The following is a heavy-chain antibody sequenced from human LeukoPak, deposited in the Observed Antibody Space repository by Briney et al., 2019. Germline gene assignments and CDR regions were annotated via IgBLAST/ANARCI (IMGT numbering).Heavy chain of an antibody. Sequence: VASVKVSCKASGYTFTGYYMHWVRQAPGQGLEWMGWINPNSGGTNYAQKFQGRVTMTRDTSISTAYMELSRLRSDDTAVYYCARDRPISLVISRGDDYYMTSGAKGPRSPSP. CDR2: INPNSGGT. J-gene: IGHJ6*03. D-gene: IGHD3-9*01. CDR1: GYTFTGYY. V-gene: IGHV1-2*02. CDR3: ARDRPISLVISRGDDYYMTS.